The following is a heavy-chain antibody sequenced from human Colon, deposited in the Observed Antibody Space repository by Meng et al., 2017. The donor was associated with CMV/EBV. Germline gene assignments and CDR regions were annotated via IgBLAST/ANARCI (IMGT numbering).Heavy chain of an antibody. CDR2: ISAYNGNT. D-gene: IGHD3-3*01. CDR1: GYTFTSYS. J-gene: IGHJ6*02. V-gene: IGHV1-18*01. CDR3: ARGSSSTMFGDYYYGMDV. Sequence: ASVKVSCKTSGYTFTSYSISWVRQAPGQGLEWMGWISAYNGNTKSAQKLHDRVTMTTDTSTSTAYMELRSLRSDDTAVYYCARGSSSTMFGDYYYGMDVWGQGTTVTVSS.